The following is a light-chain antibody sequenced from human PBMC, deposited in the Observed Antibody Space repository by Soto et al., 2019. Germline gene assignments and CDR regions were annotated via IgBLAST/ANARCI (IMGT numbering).Light chain of an antibody. CDR2: GAS. V-gene: IGKV3-20*01. J-gene: IGKJ1*01. CDR3: QQYGSSPTWT. Sequence: EIVLTESPCALSLTPGERATLSCSASQSVSSSYLAWYQQKPGQAPRLLIYGASSRATGIPDRFSGSGSGTDFTLTISRLEPEDFAVYYCQQYGSSPTWTSGQGAKVDI. CDR1: QSVSSSY.